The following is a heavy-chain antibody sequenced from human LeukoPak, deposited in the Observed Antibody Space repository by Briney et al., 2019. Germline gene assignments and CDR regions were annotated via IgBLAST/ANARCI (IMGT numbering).Heavy chain of an antibody. D-gene: IGHD6-13*01. CDR3: ARWGTYSSSWLGTFDI. V-gene: IGHV3-7*05. CDR2: IKQDGSEK. Sequence: GSLRLSCATSGXTFSNYWMSWVRQAPGKGLEWVTNIKQDGSEKYYVDSVKGRFTTSRDNAKNSLHLQMNSLRAEDTAVYYCARWGTYSSSWLGTFDIWGQGTMVTVSS. CDR1: GXTFSNYW. J-gene: IGHJ3*02.